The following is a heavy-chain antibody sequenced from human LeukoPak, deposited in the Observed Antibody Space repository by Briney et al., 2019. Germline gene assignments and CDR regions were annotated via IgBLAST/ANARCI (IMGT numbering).Heavy chain of an antibody. CDR2: ISPGGDTI. Sequence: GGSLRLSCAASGFSFSIYAMSWVRQAPGKGLEWVSAISPGGDTIYYLGSVKGRFTISRDNSKNTLYLQMNSLRAEDTAVYYCARRTTVVGPAPFDHWGQGTLVTVSS. J-gene: IGHJ4*02. V-gene: IGHV3-23*01. D-gene: IGHD4-23*01. CDR3: ARRTTVVGPAPFDH. CDR1: GFSFSIYA.